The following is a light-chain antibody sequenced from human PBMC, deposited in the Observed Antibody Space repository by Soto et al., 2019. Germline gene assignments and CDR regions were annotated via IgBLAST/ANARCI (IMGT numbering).Light chain of an antibody. V-gene: IGLV1-51*02. J-gene: IGLJ2*01. CDR2: ENN. CDR3: GTWDSSLSVV. Sequence: QAVLTQPPSVSAAPGQKVTISCSGSSSNIGNNYVSWYQQLPGTAPKLLIYENNKRPSGIPDRFSGSKSGTSATLGITGLQTGDVADYYCGTWDSSLSVVFGGGTKLTVL. CDR1: SSNIGNNY.